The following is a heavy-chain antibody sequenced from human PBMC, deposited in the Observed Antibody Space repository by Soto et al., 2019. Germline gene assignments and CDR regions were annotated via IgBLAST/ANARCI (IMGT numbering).Heavy chain of an antibody. J-gene: IGHJ4*02. CDR3: ARDQTTQWEVRPPCY. D-gene: IGHD1-26*01. CDR1: GGTFSKYK. Sequence: GASVKVSCKASGGTFSKYKITWVRQAPGQGLEWMGGIIPVFGTANYAQKFQGRVTITADESTSTAYMEVSSLRSDGTAVYYCARDQTTQWEVRPPCYWGQGTLVTVSS. V-gene: IGHV1-69*13. CDR2: IIPVFGTA.